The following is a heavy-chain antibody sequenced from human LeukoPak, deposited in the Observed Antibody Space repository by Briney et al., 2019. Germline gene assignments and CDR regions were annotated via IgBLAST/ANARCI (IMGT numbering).Heavy chain of an antibody. D-gene: IGHD3-22*01. J-gene: IGHJ4*02. V-gene: IGHV1-2*02. CDR3: ARDNDSSGYYYVPGY. CDR2: INPNSGGT. Sequence: ASVKVSCKASGYTFTGYYMHWVRQAPGQGLEWMGWINPNSGGTNYAQKFQGRVTMTRDTSISTAYMELSRLRSDDTAVYYCARDNDSSGYYYVPGYWGQGTLVAVSS. CDR1: GYTFTGYY.